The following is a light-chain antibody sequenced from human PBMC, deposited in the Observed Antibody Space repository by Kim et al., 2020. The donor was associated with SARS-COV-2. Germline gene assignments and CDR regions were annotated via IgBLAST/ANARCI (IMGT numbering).Light chain of an antibody. V-gene: IGLV1-51*01. Sequence: QSVLTQPPSVSAAPGQKVTISCSGSNSNIGNNYVSWYQHLPGTAPKLLIYGNNKRHSGIPDRFSGSKSGTSATLGITGLQTGDEADYYCGTWDNSLSGVVFGSGTKVTVL. J-gene: IGLJ1*01. CDR3: GTWDNSLSGVV. CDR1: NSNIGNNY. CDR2: GNN.